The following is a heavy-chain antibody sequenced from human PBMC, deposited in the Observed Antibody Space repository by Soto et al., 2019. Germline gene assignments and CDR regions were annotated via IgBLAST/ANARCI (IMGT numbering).Heavy chain of an antibody. Sequence: PGGSLRLSCAASGFTFSSYAMSWVRQAPGKGLYGVAVIWYDGRNKYYADSVKGRVTISRDNAKNTLYLQIDSLRAEDTAIYYCVREVAVPGSYYLDKWGQGAPVTVSS. D-gene: IGHD3-10*01. CDR1: GFTFSSYA. J-gene: IGHJ4*02. V-gene: IGHV3-33*08. CDR3: VREVAVPGSYYLDK. CDR2: IWYDGRNK.